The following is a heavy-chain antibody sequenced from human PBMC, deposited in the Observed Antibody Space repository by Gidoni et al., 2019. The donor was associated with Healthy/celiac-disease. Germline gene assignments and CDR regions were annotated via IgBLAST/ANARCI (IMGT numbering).Heavy chain of an antibody. CDR3: AKNVGSTRGYYYYGMDV. V-gene: IGHV3-23*01. CDR1: GFTFSSYA. D-gene: IGHD2-2*01. J-gene: IGHJ6*02. Sequence: EVQLLESGGGLVQPGGSLRLSCAASGFTFSSYAMSWVRQAPGKGLEWVSAISGSGGSTYYADSVKGRFTISRDNSKNTLYLQMNSLRAEDTAVYYCAKNVGSTRGYYYYGMDVWGQGTTVTVSS. CDR2: ISGSGGST.